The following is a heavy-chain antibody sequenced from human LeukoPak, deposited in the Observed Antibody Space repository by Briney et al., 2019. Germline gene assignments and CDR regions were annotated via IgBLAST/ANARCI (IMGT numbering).Heavy chain of an antibody. CDR3: AVKYYDFWSGQNFDY. J-gene: IGHJ4*02. CDR2: INTDGSST. D-gene: IGHD3-3*01. CDR1: GFTFSSYW. Sequence: PGGSLRLSCAASGFTFSSYWMHWVRQAPGKGLVWVSRINTDGSSTSYADSVKGRFTISRDNAKNTLYLQMNSLRAEDTAVYYCAVKYYDFWSGQNFDYWGQGTLVTVSS. V-gene: IGHV3-74*01.